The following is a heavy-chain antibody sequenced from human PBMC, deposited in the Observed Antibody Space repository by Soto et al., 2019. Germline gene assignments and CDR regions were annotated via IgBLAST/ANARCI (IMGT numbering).Heavy chain of an antibody. J-gene: IGHJ4*02. CDR1: GFTFSSYS. CDR2: ISSSSSYI. V-gene: IGHV3-21*01. D-gene: IGHD6-19*01. CDR3: ARDREEAELLWIAVAGTRGVLDY. Sequence: GGSLRLSCAASGFTFSSYSMNWVRQAPGKGLEWVSSISSSSSYIYYADSVKGRFTISRDNAKNSLYLQMNSLRAEDTAVYYCARDREEAELLWIAVAGTRGVLDYWGQGTLVTVSS.